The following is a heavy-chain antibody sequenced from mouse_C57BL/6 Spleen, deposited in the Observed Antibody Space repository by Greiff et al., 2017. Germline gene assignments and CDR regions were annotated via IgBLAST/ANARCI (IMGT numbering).Heavy chain of an antibody. CDR3: ARQAY. CDR1: GFTFSDYY. CDR2: LSTGGGST. Sequence: EVKLKESGGGLVQPGGSLKLSCAASGFTFSDYYMYWVRQTPEKRLEWVAYLSTGGGSTYYPDTVKGRFTISRDNAKNTLYLQMSRLKSEDTAMYYWARQAYWGQGTLVTVSA. V-gene: IGHV5-12*01. J-gene: IGHJ3*01.